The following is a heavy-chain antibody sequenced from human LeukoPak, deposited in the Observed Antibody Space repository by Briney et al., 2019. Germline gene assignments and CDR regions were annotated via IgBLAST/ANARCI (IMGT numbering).Heavy chain of an antibody. V-gene: IGHV4-34*01. CDR1: GGSFSGYY. D-gene: IGHD3-22*01. CDR3: ARGYYYDTSAYLDY. CDR2: INHSGST. Sequence: PSETLSLTCAVYGGSFSGYYWSWIRQPPGKGLEWIGEINHSGSTNYSPPLKSRVTISVDTSKNQFSLKVNSVAAADTAVYYCARGYYYDTSAYLDYWGQGTLVTVSS. J-gene: IGHJ4*02.